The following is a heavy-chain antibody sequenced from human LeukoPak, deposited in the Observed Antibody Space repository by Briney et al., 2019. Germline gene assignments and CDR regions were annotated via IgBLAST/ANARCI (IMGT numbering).Heavy chain of an antibody. CDR1: GYTFTSYY. V-gene: IGHV1-46*01. CDR2: INPSGGST. D-gene: IGHD6-19*01. CDR3: ARPWYSSGWYVY. Sequence: ASVKVSCKASGYTFTSYYMHWVRQAPGQGLEWMGIINPSGGSTSYAQKFQGRVTMTRDTSTSTVYMELSSLRSEDTAGSYCARPWYSSGWYVYWGQGTLVTVSS. J-gene: IGHJ4*02.